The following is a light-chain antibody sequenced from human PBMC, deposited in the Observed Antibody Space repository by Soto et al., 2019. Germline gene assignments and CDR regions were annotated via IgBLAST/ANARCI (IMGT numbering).Light chain of an antibody. Sequence: QSALTQPRSVSGSPGQSVTISCTGTSSDVGGYNYVSWYQQHPGKAPKLMIYDVNKRPSGVSNHFSGSKSGNTASLTISGLQAEDEADYYCSSYTSSSTYVFGAGTKLTVL. J-gene: IGLJ1*01. CDR1: SSDVGGYNY. V-gene: IGLV2-11*01. CDR3: SSYTSSSTYV. CDR2: DVN.